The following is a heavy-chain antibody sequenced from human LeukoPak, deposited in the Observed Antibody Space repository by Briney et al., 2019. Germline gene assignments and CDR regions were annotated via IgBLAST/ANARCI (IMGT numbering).Heavy chain of an antibody. Sequence: GASVKVSCKASGYTFTGYYMHWVRQAPGQGLEWMGWINPNSGGTNYAQKFQGRVTMTRDTSISTAYMELSRLRSGDTAVYYCARDPPRGDKGFDYWGQGTLVTVSS. CDR3: ARDPPRGDKGFDY. D-gene: IGHD3-16*01. J-gene: IGHJ4*02. V-gene: IGHV1-2*02. CDR2: INPNSGGT. CDR1: GYTFTGYY.